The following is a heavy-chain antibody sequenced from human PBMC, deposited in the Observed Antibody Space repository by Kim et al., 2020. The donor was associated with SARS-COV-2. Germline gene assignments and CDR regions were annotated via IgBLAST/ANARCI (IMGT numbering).Heavy chain of an antibody. CDR3: AIAARWYYFDY. V-gene: IGHV7-4-1*02. CDR1: GYTFTSYA. D-gene: IGHD6-13*01. CDR2: INTNTGNP. Sequence: ASVKVSCKASGYTFTSYAMNWVRQAPGQGLEWMGWINTNTGNPTYAQGFTGRFVFSLDTSVRKAYLQISSLKAEDTAVYYCAIAARWYYFDYWGQGTLVTVSS. J-gene: IGHJ4*02.